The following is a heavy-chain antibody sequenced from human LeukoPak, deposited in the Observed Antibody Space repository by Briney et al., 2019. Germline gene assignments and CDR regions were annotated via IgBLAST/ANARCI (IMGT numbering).Heavy chain of an antibody. J-gene: IGHJ4*02. CDR3: AVSSGYYGYYFDY. D-gene: IGHD3-22*01. V-gene: IGHV4-59*01. CDR1: GGSLSGYY. CDR2: ICYSGST. Sequence: PETLSLTCTVPGGSLSGYYWSWIRQPPGKGLEWIGYICYSGSTNYNPSLESRVTISVDTSKNQFSLKLSSVTAADTAVYYCAVSSGYYGYYFDYWGQGTLVTVSS.